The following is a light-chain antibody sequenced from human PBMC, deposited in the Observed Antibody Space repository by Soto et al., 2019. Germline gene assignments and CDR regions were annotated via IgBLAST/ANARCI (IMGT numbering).Light chain of an antibody. J-gene: IGKJ2*01. V-gene: IGKV3-15*01. CDR3: QQYNKWPYT. Sequence: EMVMTQSPATLSVSPGERATLSCRASQSLSSNLAWYQQKPGQAPSLLIYAASTRATGIPARFSGGGSGTEFTLTISSLQSEDFAVYYCQQYNKWPYTFGQGTKVDIK. CDR2: AAS. CDR1: QSLSSN.